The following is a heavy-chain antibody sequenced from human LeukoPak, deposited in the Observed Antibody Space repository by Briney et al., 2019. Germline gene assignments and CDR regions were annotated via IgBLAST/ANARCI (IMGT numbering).Heavy chain of an antibody. D-gene: IGHD3-22*01. CDR1: GFTFSSYW. Sequence: RTGGSLRLSCAASGFTFSSYWMHWVRHAPGKGLVWVSRINSDGINTSYADSVKGRFTISRDNAKNTLNLQMNSLRAEDTAVYYCARDLGQYYDTSDNWFDPWGQGTLVTVSS. V-gene: IGHV3-74*01. CDR2: INSDGINT. J-gene: IGHJ5*02. CDR3: ARDLGQYYDTSDNWFDP.